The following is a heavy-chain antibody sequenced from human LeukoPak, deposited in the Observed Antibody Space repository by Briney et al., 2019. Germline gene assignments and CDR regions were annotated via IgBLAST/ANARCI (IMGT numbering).Heavy chain of an antibody. CDR2: INPNSGGT. D-gene: IGHD2-2*01. J-gene: IGHJ5*02. CDR1: GYTFTVYY. V-gene: IGHV1-2*02. CDR3: ARDPAGRRYCSSTSCRASLFDP. Sequence: GASVKVSCKASGYTFTVYYMHWVRQAPGQGLEWMGWINPNSGGTNYAQKFQGRVTMTRDTSISTAYMELSRLRSDDTAVYYCARDPAGRRYCSSTSCRASLFDPWGQGTLVTVSS.